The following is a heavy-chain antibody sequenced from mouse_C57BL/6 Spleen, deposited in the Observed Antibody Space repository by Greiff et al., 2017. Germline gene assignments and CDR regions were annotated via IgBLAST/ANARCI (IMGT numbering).Heavy chain of an antibody. CDR1: GYAFSSSW. Sequence: VQLQQSGPELVKPGASVKISCKASGYAFSSSWMNWVKQRPGKGLEWIGRIYPGDGDTNYNGKFKGKATLTADKSSSTAYMQLSSLTSEDSAVYFCARYTVVAPYFDDWGQGTTLTVSS. CDR3: ARYTVVAPYFDD. V-gene: IGHV1-82*01. J-gene: IGHJ2*01. CDR2: IYPGDGDT. D-gene: IGHD1-1*01.